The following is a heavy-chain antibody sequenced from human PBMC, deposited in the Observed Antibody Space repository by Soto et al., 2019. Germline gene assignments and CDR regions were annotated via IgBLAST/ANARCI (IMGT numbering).Heavy chain of an antibody. J-gene: IGHJ6*02. V-gene: IGHV3-73*01. CDR2: IRTKSNNFAT. Sequence: GGSLILSCAASGFTLSGSDIHWVRQASGKGLEWVGRIRTKSNNFATSYAESVRGRFTISRDDSDNTASLQMSSLKTEDTAIYYCSRHQEGRSMVFYGMDVWGQGTTVTVSS. CDR3: SRHQEGRSMVFYGMDV. CDR1: GFTLSGSD. D-gene: IGHD3-10*01.